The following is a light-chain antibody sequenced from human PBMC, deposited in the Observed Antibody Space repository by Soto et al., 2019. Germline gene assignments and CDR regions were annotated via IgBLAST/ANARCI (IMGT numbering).Light chain of an antibody. CDR2: SNN. CDR1: SSNIGSNT. V-gene: IGLV1-44*01. J-gene: IGLJ2*01. Sequence: QSVLTQPPSASGTPGQRVTISCSGSSSNIGSNTVNWYQQLPGTAPKLLIHSNNQRPSGVPDRFSDSKSGTSASLAISGLQSEDEVDYYCAAWDDRLNGPVFGGGTKLTVL. CDR3: AAWDDRLNGPV.